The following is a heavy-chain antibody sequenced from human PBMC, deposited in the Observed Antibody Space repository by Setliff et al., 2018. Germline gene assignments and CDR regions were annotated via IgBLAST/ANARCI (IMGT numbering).Heavy chain of an antibody. D-gene: IGHD3-3*01. V-gene: IGHV4-38-2*01. CDR2: IYHSGST. CDR3: ARGSQYYNFWSGYHLDYYYYGMDV. J-gene: IGHJ6*02. Sequence: TSETLSLTCAVSGYSISSGYYWGWIRQPPGKGLEWIGSIYHSGSTYYNPSLKSRVTISVDTSKNQFSLKLSSVTAADTAVYYCARGSQYYNFWSGYHLDYYYYGMDVWGQGTTVTVSS. CDR1: GYSISSGYY.